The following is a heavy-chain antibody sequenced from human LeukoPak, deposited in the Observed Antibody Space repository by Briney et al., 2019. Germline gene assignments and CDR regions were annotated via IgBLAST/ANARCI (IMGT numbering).Heavy chain of an antibody. CDR1: GFTFSSSA. CDR3: ARDWYNSNWYIDGMDV. V-gene: IGHV3-48*01. J-gene: IGHJ6*02. CDR2: ISSTGGTI. Sequence: GGSLRLSCAASGFTFSSSAMSWVRQAPGKGLEWISYISSTGGTIYYADSVKGRFAISRDNAENSVYLQMNSLRVEDTAVYYCARDWYNSNWYIDGMDVWGQGTTATVSS. D-gene: IGHD6-13*01.